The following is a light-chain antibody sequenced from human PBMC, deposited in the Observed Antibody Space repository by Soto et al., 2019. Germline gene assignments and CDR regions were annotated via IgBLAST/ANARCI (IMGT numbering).Light chain of an antibody. Sequence: EIVLTQSPATLSLSPGESVTLSCRTSQSVSTYFAWYQQKPGRAPRLLIYDASNRATGIPARFIGSGSGTDFTLTISSQEPEDFAVYYCQQRSNWPITFGQGTRLEIK. V-gene: IGKV3-11*01. CDR3: QQRSNWPIT. CDR1: QSVSTY. J-gene: IGKJ5*01. CDR2: DAS.